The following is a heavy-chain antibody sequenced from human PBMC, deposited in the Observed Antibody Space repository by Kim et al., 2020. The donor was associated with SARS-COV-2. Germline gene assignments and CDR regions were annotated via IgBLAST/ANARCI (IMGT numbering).Heavy chain of an antibody. D-gene: IGHD1-1*01. Sequence: GGSLRLSCAASGFTFSSYAMRWVRQAPGKGPEWVSLVSGSGGSTYHADSVKGRFAISRDNSKKTLYLQMNSLRAEDTALYYCAKGETNNESFFDYWGQGTLGTVSP. V-gene: IGHV3-23*01. CDR3: AKGETNNESFFDY. CDR2: VSGSGGST. J-gene: IGHJ4*02. CDR1: GFTFSSYA.